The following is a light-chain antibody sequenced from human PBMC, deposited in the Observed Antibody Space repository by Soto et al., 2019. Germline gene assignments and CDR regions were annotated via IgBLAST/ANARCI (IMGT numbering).Light chain of an antibody. CDR3: KSYDTSLSGVI. J-gene: IGLJ2*01. CDR1: SSNIGAGYD. Sequence: QSVLTQTPSVSGAPGQKITMSCTGSSSNIGAGYDVHWYQQVPGAAPRLIIYADNNRPSGVPDRFSASKSGTSASLAITGLQGEDEANYYCKSYDTSLSGVIFGAGTKVTVL. CDR2: ADN. V-gene: IGLV1-40*01.